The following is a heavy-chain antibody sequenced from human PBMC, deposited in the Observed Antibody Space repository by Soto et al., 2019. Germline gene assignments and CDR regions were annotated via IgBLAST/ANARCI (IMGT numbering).Heavy chain of an antibody. CDR1: GGTFSSNA. D-gene: IGHD1-1*01. CDR2: IIPIFGTA. Sequence: QVQLVQSGAEVKKPGSSVKVSCKASGGTFSSNAISWVRQAPGKGLEWMGGIIPIFGTANYAQKFQGRVTITADESTSTAYMELSSLRSEDTAVYYCASRDSNWSDTPGDWFDPWGQGTLVTVSS. J-gene: IGHJ5*02. V-gene: IGHV1-69*12. CDR3: ASRDSNWSDTPGDWFDP.